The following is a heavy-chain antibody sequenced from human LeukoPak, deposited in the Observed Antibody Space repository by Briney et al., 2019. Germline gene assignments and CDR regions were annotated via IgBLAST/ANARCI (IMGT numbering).Heavy chain of an antibody. CDR2: ISSSSSYI. Sequence: GGSLRLSCAASGFTFSSYSMNWVRQAPGKGLEWVSSISSSSSYIYYADSVKGRFTISRDNAKNSLYLQMNSLRAEDTAVYYCARVGYYDLWSGYLWFDPWGQGTLVTVSS. D-gene: IGHD3-3*01. CDR3: ARVGYYDLWSGYLWFDP. CDR1: GFTFSSYS. V-gene: IGHV3-21*01. J-gene: IGHJ5*02.